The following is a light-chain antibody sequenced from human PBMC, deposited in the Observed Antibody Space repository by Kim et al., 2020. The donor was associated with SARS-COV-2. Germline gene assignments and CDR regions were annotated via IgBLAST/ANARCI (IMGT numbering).Light chain of an antibody. J-gene: IGKJ4*01. V-gene: IGKV1-5*03. CDR1: QSISRW. CDR2: MAS. CDR3: QQYRTYPRT. Sequence: ASVGDRVTITCRASQSISRWLAWDQQKPGKAPKLLIYMASSLESGVPSRFSGSVSVTEFTLSLSSLQPDDFATYYCQQYRTYPRTFGGGTKVEIK.